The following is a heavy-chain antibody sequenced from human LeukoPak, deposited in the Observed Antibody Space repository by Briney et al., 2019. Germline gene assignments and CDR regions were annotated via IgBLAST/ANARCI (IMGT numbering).Heavy chain of an antibody. CDR3: ARDRRVIGPIEY. Sequence: GGSLRLSCAASGFTFSSYWMHWVRQAPGKGLVWVSRINSDGSSTSYADSVKGRFTISRDNAKNTLYLQMNSLRAEDTAAYYCARDRRVIGPIEYWGQGTLVTVSS. D-gene: IGHD2-21*01. V-gene: IGHV3-74*01. J-gene: IGHJ4*02. CDR2: INSDGSST. CDR1: GFTFSSYW.